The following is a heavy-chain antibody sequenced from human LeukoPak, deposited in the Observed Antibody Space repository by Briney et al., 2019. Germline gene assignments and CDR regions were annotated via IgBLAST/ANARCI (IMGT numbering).Heavy chain of an antibody. CDR1: GYTFTDSY. Sequence: GASVKVSCKPSGYTFTDSYIHWVRQAPGVGLQWMGWISPNNGDTKYAEDFQDRVTMTRATSISTAYMGLTGLTPDDTAVYYCVRSPIGASAYWGRGTLVTVSS. CDR3: VRSPIGASAY. D-gene: IGHD3-10*01. CDR2: ISPNNGDT. V-gene: IGHV1-2*02. J-gene: IGHJ4*02.